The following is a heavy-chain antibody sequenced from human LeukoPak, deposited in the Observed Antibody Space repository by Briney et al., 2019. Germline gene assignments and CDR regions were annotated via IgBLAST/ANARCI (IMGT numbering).Heavy chain of an antibody. Sequence: GGSLRLSCAASGFTFSSYGMHWVRQAPGKRLEWVAFIRYDGSNKYYADSVEGRFTISRDNSKNTLYLQMNSLRAEDTAVYYCARDPWDSSGWHGGSAFDIWGQGTMVTVSS. J-gene: IGHJ3*02. CDR2: IRYDGSNK. CDR3: ARDPWDSSGWHGGSAFDI. D-gene: IGHD6-19*01. CDR1: GFTFSSYG. V-gene: IGHV3-30*02.